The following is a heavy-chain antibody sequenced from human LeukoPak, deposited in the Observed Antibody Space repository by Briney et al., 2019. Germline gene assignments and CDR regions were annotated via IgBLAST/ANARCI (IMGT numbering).Heavy chain of an antibody. CDR3: ARHDHYYGSGSYYTPLAFDI. Sequence: GESLKISCKGSGYSFTSYWIGWVRQMPGKGLEWMGIIYPGDSDTRYSPSFQGQVTISADKSISTAYLRWSSLKASDTAMYYCARHDHYYGSGSYYTPLAFDIWGQGTMVTVSS. D-gene: IGHD3-10*01. CDR1: GYSFTSYW. J-gene: IGHJ3*02. CDR2: IYPGDSDT. V-gene: IGHV5-51*01.